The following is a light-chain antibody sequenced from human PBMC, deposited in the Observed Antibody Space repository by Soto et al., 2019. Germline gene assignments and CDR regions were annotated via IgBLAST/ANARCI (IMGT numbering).Light chain of an antibody. J-gene: IGKJ1*01. CDR3: QQSYSTPRT. CDR2: AAS. V-gene: IGKV1-39*01. Sequence: DIQMTQSPSSLSTSVGDRVTITCRASQNIGGYLNWYQHKPGKAPNLLIYAASTLQSGVSSRFSGSGSGTDFTLTITSLQPEDFATYYCQQSYSTPRTFGQGTKVEIK. CDR1: QNIGGY.